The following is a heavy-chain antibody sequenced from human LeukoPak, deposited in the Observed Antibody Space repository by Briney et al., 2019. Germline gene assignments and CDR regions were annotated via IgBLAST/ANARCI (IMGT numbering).Heavy chain of an antibody. CDR2: IDDSGGNT. V-gene: IGHV3-23*01. J-gene: IGHJ4*02. D-gene: IGHD6-6*01. CDR1: GFTFRNYA. CDR3: AKLAARPSQYYFDY. Sequence: GGSLRLSCEASGFTFRNYAMTWVRQAPGKGLEWVSTIDDSGGNTYHADSVKGRFTISRDNSRDALHLQMNSLRVEDTAVYYCAKLAARPSQYYFDYWGQGTLVTVSS.